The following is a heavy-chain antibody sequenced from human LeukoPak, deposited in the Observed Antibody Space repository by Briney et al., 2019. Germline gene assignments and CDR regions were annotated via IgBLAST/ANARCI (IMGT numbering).Heavy chain of an antibody. CDR2: IGSDGTNR. CDR3: SRAPTPYFTYYMEV. V-gene: IGHV3-48*04. J-gene: IGHJ6*03. Sequence: PGGSLRLSCAASGFTLSGYGINWVRQAPGKGLEWISCIGSDGTNRYYAGSVKGRFTISRDNAKNSLYLQMNSLTAADTAVYYCSRAPTPYFTYYMEVWGKGTTVTVSS. CDR1: GFTLSGYG. D-gene: IGHD2-8*01.